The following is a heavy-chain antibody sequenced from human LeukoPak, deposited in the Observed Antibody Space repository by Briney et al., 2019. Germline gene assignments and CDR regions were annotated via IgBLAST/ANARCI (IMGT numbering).Heavy chain of an antibody. CDR2: ISGSGGST. Sequence: GGSLRLSCAASGFTFSSYGMSWVRQAPGKGLEWVSAISGSGGSTYYADSVKGRFTISRDNSKNTLYLQMNSLRAEDTAVYYCAREGGWELPPSYYYYMDVWGKGTTVTISS. V-gene: IGHV3-23*01. J-gene: IGHJ6*03. CDR1: GFTFSSYG. CDR3: AREGGWELPPSYYYYMDV. D-gene: IGHD1-26*01.